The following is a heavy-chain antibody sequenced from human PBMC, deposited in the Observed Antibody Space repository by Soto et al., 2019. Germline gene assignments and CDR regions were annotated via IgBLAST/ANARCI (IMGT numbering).Heavy chain of an antibody. Sequence: LKISGKGSGYSFTNYWIGWVRQMPGKGLEWMGIIYPGDSHTRYSPSFQGQVTMSVDKSISTAYLQWRSLKASDTAMYYCARRIFASGAGYYGMAVWGQGTTVTVSS. CDR1: GYSFTNYW. J-gene: IGHJ6*02. CDR2: IYPGDSHT. CDR3: ARRIFASGAGYYGMAV. D-gene: IGHD2-15*01. V-gene: IGHV5-51*01.